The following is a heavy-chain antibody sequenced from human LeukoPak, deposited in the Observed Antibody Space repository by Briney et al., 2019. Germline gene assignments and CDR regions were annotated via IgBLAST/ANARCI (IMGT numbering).Heavy chain of an antibody. Sequence: GGSLRLSCAASGFTFSNAWMSWVRQPPGKGREWVGRIKSKTDGGTTDYAAPVKGRFTTSRDDSKNTLYVQMNSLKTEDTAVYYCTTGPYDYGSGTYYHWGQGTLVTVSS. CDR2: IKSKTDGGTT. CDR3: TTGPYDYGSGTYYH. D-gene: IGHD3-10*01. J-gene: IGHJ4*02. CDR1: GFTFSNAW. V-gene: IGHV3-15*01.